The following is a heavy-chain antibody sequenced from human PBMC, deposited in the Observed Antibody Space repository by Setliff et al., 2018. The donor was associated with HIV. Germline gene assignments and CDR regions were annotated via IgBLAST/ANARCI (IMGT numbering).Heavy chain of an antibody. CDR3: ARDGRAKGVYSHWHFDR. CDR1: GGSISSGGYY. Sequence: SETLSLTCTVSGGSISSGGYYWLWIRQHPGKGLEWIGNIHYSGSTYYYKPSLQSRATISVDTSKNQFPLKLCSVTAADTAVYYCARDGRAKGVYSHWHFDRWGRGTLVTVSS. CDR2: IHYSGSTY. D-gene: IGHD2-8*01. V-gene: IGHV4-31*03. J-gene: IGHJ2*01.